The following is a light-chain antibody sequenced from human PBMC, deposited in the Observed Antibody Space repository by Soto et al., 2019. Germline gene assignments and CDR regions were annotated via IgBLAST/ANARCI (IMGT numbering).Light chain of an antibody. CDR3: SSYTSSGTRL. Sequence: QSALTQPASVSGSPGQSITISCTGTSSDVDGYNYVSWYQQHPGKAPKVMIYDVSNRPSGVSNRFSGSKSGNTASLTISGLQAEDEADYYCSSYTSSGTRLFGGGTKVTVL. CDR1: SSDVDGYNY. J-gene: IGLJ2*01. V-gene: IGLV2-14*01. CDR2: DVS.